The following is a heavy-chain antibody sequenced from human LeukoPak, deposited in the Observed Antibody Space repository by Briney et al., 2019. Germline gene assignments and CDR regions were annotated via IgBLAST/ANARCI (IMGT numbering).Heavy chain of an antibody. D-gene: IGHD4-17*01. J-gene: IGHJ4*02. Sequence: GGSLSLSCAASGFTVSSNYMSWVRQAPGKGLEWVSVIYSGGSTYYADSVKGRFTISRHNSKNTLYLQMNSLRAEDTAVYYCARVRYGDYVYYFDYWGQGTLVTVSS. CDR3: ARVRYGDYVYYFDY. CDR2: IYSGGST. V-gene: IGHV3-53*04. CDR1: GFTVSSNY.